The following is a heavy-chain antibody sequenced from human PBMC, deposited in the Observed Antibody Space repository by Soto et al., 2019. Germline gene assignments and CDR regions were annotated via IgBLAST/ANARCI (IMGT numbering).Heavy chain of an antibody. D-gene: IGHD3-3*01. V-gene: IGHV1-69*06. CDR1: GGTFSTFA. CDR2: IIPIFGTA. Sequence: SVKVSCKASGGTFSTFAISWVRQAPGQGLEWMGGIIPIFGTANHAQKFQGRVTITADKSTSTAYMELSSLRSEDTAVYYCARDPRYDDRPLDHWGQGTLVTVSS. CDR3: ARDPRYDDRPLDH. J-gene: IGHJ4*02.